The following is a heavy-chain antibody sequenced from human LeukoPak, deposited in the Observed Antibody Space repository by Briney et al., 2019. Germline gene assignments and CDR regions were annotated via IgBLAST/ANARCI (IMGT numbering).Heavy chain of an antibody. CDR2: IYSGGST. J-gene: IGHJ5*02. D-gene: IGHD4-23*01. CDR3: ARENYGGNSRWFDP. CDR1: GFTVSSNY. Sequence: PGGSLRLSCAASGFTVSSNYMSWVRQAPRKGLEWVSVIYSGGSTYYADSVKGRFTISRDNSKNTLYLQMNSLRAEDTAVYYCARENYGGNSRWFDPWGQGTLVTVSS. V-gene: IGHV3-53*01.